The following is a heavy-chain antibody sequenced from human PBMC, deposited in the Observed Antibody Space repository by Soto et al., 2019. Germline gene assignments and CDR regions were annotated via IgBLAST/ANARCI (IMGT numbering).Heavy chain of an antibody. D-gene: IGHD2-15*01. CDR2: ISGSATST. Sequence: GGSLRLSCAASGFNFSTSAMAWVRQAPGKALEWVSSISGSATSTYFADSVKGRYSMSRDNSKNTLYLQMRSLTAEDTAVYYCARGRGYCSGGTCYVDYWGRGTLVTSPQ. J-gene: IGHJ4*02. V-gene: IGHV3-23*01. CDR1: GFNFSTSA. CDR3: ARGRGYCSGGTCYVDY.